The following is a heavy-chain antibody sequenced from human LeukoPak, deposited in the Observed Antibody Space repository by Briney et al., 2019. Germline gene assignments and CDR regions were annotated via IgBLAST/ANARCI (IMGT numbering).Heavy chain of an antibody. CDR3: ARSWDSFDY. CDR1: GFTVSSTY. V-gene: IGHV3-53*01. J-gene: IGHJ4*02. Sequence: GGSLRLSCAASGFTVSSTYMSWVRQAPGKGLEWISVIYTGGSTFYADSVKGRFTISRDDSKNTLYLQMNSLRAEDTAIYYCARSWDSFDYWGQGTLVTVFS. CDR2: IYTGGST. D-gene: IGHD6-13*01.